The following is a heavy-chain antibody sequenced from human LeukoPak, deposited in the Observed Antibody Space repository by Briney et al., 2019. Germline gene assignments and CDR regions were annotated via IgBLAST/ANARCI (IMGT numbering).Heavy chain of an antibody. CDR1: GFTFSSYG. D-gene: IGHD3-3*01. J-gene: IGHJ4*02. CDR2: IRYDGSKK. Sequence: PGGSLRLSCAASGFTFSSYGMHWGRQAPGKGLEWVAFIRYDGSKKNYADSVKGRFTISRDNAKNTLYLQMNSLRAEDTAVYYCVSSAIWSGYYTGGYFDYWGQGTLVTVPS. CDR3: VSSAIWSGYYTGGYFDY. V-gene: IGHV3-30*02.